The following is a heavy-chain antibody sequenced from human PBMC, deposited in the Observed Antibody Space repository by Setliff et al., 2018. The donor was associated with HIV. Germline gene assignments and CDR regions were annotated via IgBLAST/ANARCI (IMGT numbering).Heavy chain of an antibody. CDR2: ITYSGSA. V-gene: IGHV4-30-4*08. J-gene: IGHJ4*02. CDR1: GGSISRGSYY. CDR3: ARRIYGNNPYFDY. D-gene: IGHD4-17*01. Sequence: KPSETLSLTCTVSGGSISRGSYYWNWIRQPPGKGLEWIGYITYSGSAYYNPSLKSRVTISIDTSNNQISLRLSSVTAADTAIYYCARRIYGNNPYFDYWSQGTLVTVS.